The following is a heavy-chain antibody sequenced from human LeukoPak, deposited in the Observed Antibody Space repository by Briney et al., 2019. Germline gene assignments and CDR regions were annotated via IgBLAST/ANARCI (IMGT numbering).Heavy chain of an antibody. D-gene: IGHD3-16*01. CDR2: ITCNSATI. CDR1: GFTFSVYS. J-gene: IGHJ4*02. Sequence: PGGSLRLSCAASGFTFSVYSMNWVRQPPGMGLEWVSYITCNSATIQYADSVKGRFTISRDNAKNSLSLQMNSLRDEDTAVYYCARSVGGHFDYWGQGMLVTVSS. CDR3: ARSVGGHFDY. V-gene: IGHV3-48*02.